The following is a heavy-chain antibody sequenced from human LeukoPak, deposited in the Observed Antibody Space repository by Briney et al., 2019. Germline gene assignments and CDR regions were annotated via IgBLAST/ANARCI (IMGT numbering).Heavy chain of an antibody. J-gene: IGHJ4*02. CDR1: GGSISSYY. CDR3: ARGIAAAGSEYYFDY. CDR2: IYTSGST. Sequence: SETLSLTCTVSGGSISSYYWSWIRQPAGKGLEWIGRIYTSGSTNYNPSLKSRVTMSVDTSKNQSSLKLSSVTAADTAVYYCARGIAAAGSEYYFDYWGQGTLVTVPS. D-gene: IGHD6-13*01. V-gene: IGHV4-4*07.